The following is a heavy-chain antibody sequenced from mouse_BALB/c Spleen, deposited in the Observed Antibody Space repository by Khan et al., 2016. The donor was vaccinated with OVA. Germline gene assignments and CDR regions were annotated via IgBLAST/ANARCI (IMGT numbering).Heavy chain of an antibody. J-gene: IGHJ3*01. D-gene: IGHD2-4*01. CDR2: INYSGNT. CDR1: GYSITSEYA. Sequence: VQLQQSGPGLVKPSQSLSLTCTVTGYSITSEYAWNWIRQFPGNKLEWMGYINYSGNTRFNPSLKRRTSITRETSKNQFFLQLNSVTTEDTATDYCARKDYYDYDPFPYWGQGTLVTVSA. CDR3: ARKDYYDYDPFPY. V-gene: IGHV3-2*02.